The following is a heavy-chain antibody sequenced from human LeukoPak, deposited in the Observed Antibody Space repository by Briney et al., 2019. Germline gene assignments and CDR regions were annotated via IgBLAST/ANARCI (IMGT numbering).Heavy chain of an antibody. Sequence: SETLSLTCTVSGGSISGYYWSWIRQPPGKGLEWIGYIYYSGSTNYNPSLKSRVTISVDTSKNQFSLKLSSVTAADTAVYYCARYPSVTITGDLYAFDIWGQGTMVTVSS. CDR2: IYYSGST. V-gene: IGHV4-59*01. D-gene: IGHD7-27*01. J-gene: IGHJ3*02. CDR3: ARYPSVTITGDLYAFDI. CDR1: GGSISGYY.